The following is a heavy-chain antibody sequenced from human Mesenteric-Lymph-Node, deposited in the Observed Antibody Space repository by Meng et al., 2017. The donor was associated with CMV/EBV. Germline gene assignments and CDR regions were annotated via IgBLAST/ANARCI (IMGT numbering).Heavy chain of an antibody. Sequence: GSLRLSCVGSGFTFDDYAMHWVRQAPGKGLEWIGYFYYTGSTNYNPSLKSRVTISAHTSNNQLSLKLSSVTAADTAVYYCARGYGDYGPYGVDVWGQGTTVTISS. V-gene: IGHV4-59*08. CDR3: ARGYGDYGPYGVDV. J-gene: IGHJ6*02. CDR2: FYYTGST. D-gene: IGHD4-17*01. CDR1: GFTFDDYA.